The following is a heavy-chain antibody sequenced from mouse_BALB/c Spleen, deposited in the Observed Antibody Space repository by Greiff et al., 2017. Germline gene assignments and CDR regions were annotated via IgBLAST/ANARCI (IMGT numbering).Heavy chain of an antibody. CDR3: TYPGEGNYVGFAY. CDR2: IDPETGGT. Sequence: QVQLQQSGAELVRPGASVTLSCKASGYTFTDYEMHWVKQTPVHGLEWIGAIDPETGGTAYNQKFKGKATLTADKSSSTAYMELRSLTSEDSAVYYCTYPGEGNYVGFAYWGQGTLVTVSA. D-gene: IGHD2-1*01. CDR1: GYTFTDYE. J-gene: IGHJ3*01. V-gene: IGHV1-15*01.